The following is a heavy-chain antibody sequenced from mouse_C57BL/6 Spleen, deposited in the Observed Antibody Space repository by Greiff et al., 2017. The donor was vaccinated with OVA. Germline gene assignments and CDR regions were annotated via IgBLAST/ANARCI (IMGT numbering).Heavy chain of an antibody. Sequence: QVQLQQPGAELVKPGASVKMSCKASGYTFTSYWITWVKQRPGQGLEWIGDIYPGSGSTNYNEKFKSKATLTVDTSSSTAYMKLSSLTSEDSAVYYCARAPSSYNAMDYWGQGTSVTVSS. CDR1: GYTFTSYW. V-gene: IGHV1-55*01. CDR3: ARAPSSYNAMDY. J-gene: IGHJ4*01. CDR2: IYPGSGST. D-gene: IGHD1-1*01.